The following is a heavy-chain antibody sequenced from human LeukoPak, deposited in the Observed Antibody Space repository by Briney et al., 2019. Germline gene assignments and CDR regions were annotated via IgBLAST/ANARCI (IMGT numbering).Heavy chain of an antibody. CDR1: GFTFSSYA. D-gene: IGHD2-2*01. V-gene: IGHV3-30*04. Sequence: GGSLRLSCAASGFTFSSYAMHWVRQAPGKGLDWVAVISYDGSYKNCADSVKGRFTISRDNSRNTVYLQMNSLRPEDTAVYYCARDGCSSTSCSEGFQYWGQGTLVTVSS. CDR3: ARDGCSSTSCSEGFQY. J-gene: IGHJ1*01. CDR2: ISYDGSYK.